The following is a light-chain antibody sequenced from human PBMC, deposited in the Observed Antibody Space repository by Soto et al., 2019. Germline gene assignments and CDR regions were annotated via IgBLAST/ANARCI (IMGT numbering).Light chain of an antibody. CDR2: DVS. Sequence: EIVLTQSPATLSLSPGERATLSCRASQSVRSNLAWYQHKPGQAPRLLIYDVSIRATGIPGRFSGSGFGTDFTLTISNVEPEDFAVYYCQQRDNWPWTFGQGAKVEIK. CDR3: QQRDNWPWT. V-gene: IGKV3-11*01. J-gene: IGKJ1*01. CDR1: QSVRSN.